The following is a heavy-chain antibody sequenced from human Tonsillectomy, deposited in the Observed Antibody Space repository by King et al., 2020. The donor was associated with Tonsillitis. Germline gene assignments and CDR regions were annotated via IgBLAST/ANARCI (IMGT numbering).Heavy chain of an antibody. CDR1: GFTFDDHG. Sequence: EVQLVESGGGVVRPGGSLRLSCAASGFTFDDHGMSWVRQAPGKGLEWVSDINWNGGSTGYADSVKGRFTISRDNAKNSLYLQMNSLRAEDTALYYCARAAQQPGGHYYYYMDVWGKGTTVTVSS. CDR2: INWNGGST. D-gene: IGHD6-13*01. CDR3: ARAAQQPGGHYYYYMDV. V-gene: IGHV3-20*04. J-gene: IGHJ6*03.